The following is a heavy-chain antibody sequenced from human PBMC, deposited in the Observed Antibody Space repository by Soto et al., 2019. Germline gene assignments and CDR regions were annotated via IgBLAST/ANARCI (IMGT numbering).Heavy chain of an antibody. D-gene: IGHD6-6*01. V-gene: IGHV3-53*01. CDR1: GVTISSNY. CDR3: ARHHGSSWGYYGMDV. Sequence: EVQLVESGGGLIQPGGSLRLSCAASGVTISSNYMSWVRQAPGKGLEWVSLIYSGGSTYYADSVKARFTNSIDNSKNTLYLQMHSLRAEDTAVYYCARHHGSSWGYYGMDVWGQGTTVTVSS. J-gene: IGHJ6*02. CDR2: IYSGGST.